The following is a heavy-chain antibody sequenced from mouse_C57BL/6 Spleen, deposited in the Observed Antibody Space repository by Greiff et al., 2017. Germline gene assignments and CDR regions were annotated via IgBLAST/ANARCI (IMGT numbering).Heavy chain of an antibody. CDR2: ISYDGSN. CDR1: GYSITSGYY. V-gene: IGHV3-6*01. D-gene: IGHD3-2*02. Sequence: EVQLQESGPGLVKPSQSLSLTCSVTGYSITSGYYWNWIRQFPGNKLEWMGYISYDGSNNYNPSLKNRISITRDTSKNQFFLKLNSVTTEDTATYYCARDQAAAQATRAWFAYWGQGTLVTVSA. CDR3: ARDQAAAQATRAWFAY. J-gene: IGHJ3*01.